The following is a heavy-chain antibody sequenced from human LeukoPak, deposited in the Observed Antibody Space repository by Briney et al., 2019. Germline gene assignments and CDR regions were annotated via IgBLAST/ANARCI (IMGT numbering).Heavy chain of an antibody. Sequence: TGGSLRLSCAASGFTFSSYAMSWVRQAPGKGLEWVSAISGSGGSTYYADSVKGRFTISRDNSKNTLYLQMNSLRAEDTAVYYCAKLHDSRWSRNSQVYWGEGTLVTVSS. D-gene: IGHD4-23*01. CDR3: AKLHDSRWSRNSQVY. V-gene: IGHV3-23*01. CDR2: ISGSGGST. CDR1: GFTFSSYA. J-gene: IGHJ4*02.